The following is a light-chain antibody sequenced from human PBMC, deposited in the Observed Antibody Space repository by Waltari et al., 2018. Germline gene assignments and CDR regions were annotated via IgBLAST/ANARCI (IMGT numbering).Light chain of an antibody. CDR1: QSVSSY. V-gene: IGKV3-11*01. CDR3: QQRLNWPLT. CDR2: DAS. J-gene: IGKJ4*01. Sequence: EIVLTHSPAALSLSPGERATLSCRASQSVSSYFAWYQQKPGQAPRLLIYDASNRATGIPARFSGSGSGTDFTLTISSLEPEDFAVYYCQQRLNWPLTFGGGTKVEI.